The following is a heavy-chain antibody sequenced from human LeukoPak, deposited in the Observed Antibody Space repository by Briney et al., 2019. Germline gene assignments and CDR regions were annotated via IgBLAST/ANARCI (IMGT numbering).Heavy chain of an antibody. Sequence: GASVKVSCKVSGYTLTELSMLWVRQAPGKGLEWMGGFDPEDGETIYAQKSQGRVTMTEDTSTDTAYMELSSLRSEDTALYYCETDGISKGDYWGQGTLVTVSS. V-gene: IGHV1-24*01. D-gene: IGHD2-21*01. CDR3: ETDGISKGDY. CDR1: GYTLTELS. CDR2: FDPEDGET. J-gene: IGHJ4*02.